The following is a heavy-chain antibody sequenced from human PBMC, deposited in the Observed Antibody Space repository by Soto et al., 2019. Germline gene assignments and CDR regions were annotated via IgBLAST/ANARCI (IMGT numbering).Heavy chain of an antibody. V-gene: IGHV3-33*01. CDR1: GFTFSSYA. D-gene: IGHD6-13*01. CDR3: ARIFIAAAGTIDY. Sequence: QVQLVESGGGVVQPGRSLRLSCAASGFTFSSYAMHWVRQAPGKGLEWVAVIWYDGSNKYYADSVKGRFTISRDNSKNTLYLQMNSLRAEDTAVYYGARIFIAAAGTIDYWGQGTLVTVSS. J-gene: IGHJ4*02. CDR2: IWYDGSNK.